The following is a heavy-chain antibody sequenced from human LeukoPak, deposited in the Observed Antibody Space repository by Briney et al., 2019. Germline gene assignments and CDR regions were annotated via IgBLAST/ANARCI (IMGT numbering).Heavy chain of an antibody. D-gene: IGHD3-22*01. CDR1: GYTFTSYA. CDR2: SNAGNGNT. J-gene: IGHJ3*02. CDR3: ARISLTYYYDSSGYYDAFDI. V-gene: IGHV1-3*01. Sequence: GASVTVSRKASGYTFTSYAMHWVRQAPGQRLEWMGGSNAGNGNTKYSQKFQGRVTITRDPSASTAYMELSSLRSEDTAVYYCARISLTYYYDSSGYYDAFDIWGQGTMVTVSS.